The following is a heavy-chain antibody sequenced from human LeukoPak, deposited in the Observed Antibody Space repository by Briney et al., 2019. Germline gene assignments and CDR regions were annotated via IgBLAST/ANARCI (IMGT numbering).Heavy chain of an antibody. V-gene: IGHV1-18*03. CDR1: GYTFAMFG. Sequence: ASVKVSCKASGYTFAMFGISWVRQAPGQRFEWMGWSSAYNGDTQYSQRFQGRVTMSADTSTNTAYMDLRSLRSDDMAVYYCVRDIGECGSTSCYAPFIDYWGQGTLVTVSS. D-gene: IGHD2-2*01. J-gene: IGHJ4*02. CDR3: VRDIGECGSTSCYAPFIDY. CDR2: SSAYNGDT.